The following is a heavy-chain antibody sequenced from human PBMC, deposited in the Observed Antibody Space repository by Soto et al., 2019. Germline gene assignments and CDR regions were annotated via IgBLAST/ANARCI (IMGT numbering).Heavy chain of an antibody. CDR2: INPNSGGT. V-gene: IGHV1-2*04. Sequence: ASVKVSCKASGYTFTGYYMHWVRQAPGQGLEWMGWINPNSGGTNYAQKFQGWVTMTRDTSISTAYMELSRLRSDDTAVYYCARGDIVVVPAASRFNNMDVWGKGTTVTVSS. CDR1: GYTFTGYY. CDR3: ARGDIVVVPAASRFNNMDV. J-gene: IGHJ6*03. D-gene: IGHD2-2*01.